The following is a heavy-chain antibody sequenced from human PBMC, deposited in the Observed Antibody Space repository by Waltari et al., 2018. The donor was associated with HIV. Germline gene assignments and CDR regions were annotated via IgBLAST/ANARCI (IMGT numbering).Heavy chain of an antibody. CDR2: IYWNDDR. CDR3: ARDYGSGNYRGFDY. D-gene: IGHD3-10*01. CDR1: GFSLTTSGVG. Sequence: QITLKESGPTLVKPTQTLTLTCNFSGFSLTTSGVGVAWILQPPGKALEWLALIYWNDDRRYSPSLKTKLTITKDISKNQVVLTMANMDPVDTATYFCARDYGSGNYRGFDYWGQGILVTVSS. J-gene: IGHJ4*02. V-gene: IGHV2-5*01.